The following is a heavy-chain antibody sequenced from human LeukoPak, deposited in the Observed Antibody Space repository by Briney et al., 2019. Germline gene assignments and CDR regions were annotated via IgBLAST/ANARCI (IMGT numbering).Heavy chain of an antibody. CDR3: ARGGTFGEPFSRY. Sequence: SETLSLTCAAYGGSFSGFYRSWIRQPPGKGLEWIGEINQSGITNYNPSLKSRITISADTSKSQFSLKVNSVTAADTAVYYWARGGTFGEPFSRYWSQGTLVTVSS. CDR2: INQSGIT. J-gene: IGHJ4*02. CDR1: GGSFSGFY. D-gene: IGHD3-10*01. V-gene: IGHV4-34*01.